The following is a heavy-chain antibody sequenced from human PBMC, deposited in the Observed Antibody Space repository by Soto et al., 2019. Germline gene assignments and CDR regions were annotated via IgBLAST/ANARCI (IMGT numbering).Heavy chain of an antibody. V-gene: IGHV3-49*05. D-gene: IGHD3-3*01. CDR1: GFTFGDYA. CDR3: LGYYDFWSGYPYYYYYGMDV. CDR2: IRSKAYGGTT. J-gene: IGHJ6*02. Sequence: VQLVESGGGLVKPGRSLRLSCTASGFTFGDYAMSWFRQAPGKGLEWVGFIRSKAYGGTTEYAASVKGRFTISRDDSKSIAYLQMNSLKTEDTAVYYCLGYYDFWSGYPYYYYYGMDVWGQGTTVTVSS.